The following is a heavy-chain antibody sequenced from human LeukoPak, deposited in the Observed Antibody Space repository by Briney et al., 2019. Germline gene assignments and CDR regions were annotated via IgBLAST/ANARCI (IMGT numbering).Heavy chain of an antibody. CDR2: ISSSSSYI. CDR1: GFTFSSYS. D-gene: IGHD4-11*01. J-gene: IGHJ6*03. Sequence: GGSLRLSCAASGFTFSSYSMNWVRQAPGKGLEWVSSISSSSSYIYYADSVKGRFTISRDNAKNSLYLQMNSLRAEDTAVYYCARDAYSNFPLYYYYMDVWGKGTTVTVSS. V-gene: IGHV3-21*01. CDR3: ARDAYSNFPLYYYYMDV.